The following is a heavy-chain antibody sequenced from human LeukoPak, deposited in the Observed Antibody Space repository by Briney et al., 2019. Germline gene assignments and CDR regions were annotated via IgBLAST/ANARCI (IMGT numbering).Heavy chain of an antibody. Sequence: GGSLRLSCAASGFTFSTHWMYWVRHAPGRELVWVSRISGDGSLTSYADSVKGRFTISRDNAKDTLYLQMTSLRVEDTAVYACASLLTPYHGSGGGGMDVWGQGTTVTVSS. CDR2: ISGDGSLT. J-gene: IGHJ6*02. D-gene: IGHD3-10*01. V-gene: IGHV3-74*01. CDR3: ASLLTPYHGSGGGGMDV. CDR1: GFTFSTHW.